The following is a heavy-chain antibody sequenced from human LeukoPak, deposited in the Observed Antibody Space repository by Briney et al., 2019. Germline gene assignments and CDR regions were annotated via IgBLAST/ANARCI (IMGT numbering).Heavy chain of an antibody. V-gene: IGHV1-8*01. CDR2: MNPNSGNT. D-gene: IGHD3-10*01. CDR1: GYTFTNYD. CDR3: ARGSSGDYSVSGSAWFDP. Sequence: ASVIVSCKASGYTFTNYDINWVRLATGQGLEWRGWMNPNSGNTGYAQKFQGRVTMTRNTSVSTAYMDLSSLRSEDTAVYYCARGSSGDYSVSGSAWFDPWGQGTLVTVSS. J-gene: IGHJ5*02.